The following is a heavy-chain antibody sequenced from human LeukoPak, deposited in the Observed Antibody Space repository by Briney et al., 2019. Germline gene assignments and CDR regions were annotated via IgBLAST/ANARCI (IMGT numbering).Heavy chain of an antibody. J-gene: IGHJ5*02. CDR3: ARFIVGATNWFDP. Sequence: GGSLRLSCAASGFTFSSYSMNWVRQAPGKGLEWVSSISSSSSYIYYADSVKGRFTISRDNAKNSLYLQMNSLRAEGTAVYYCARFIVGATNWFDPWGQGTLVTVSS. CDR2: ISSSSSYI. D-gene: IGHD1-26*01. V-gene: IGHV3-21*01. CDR1: GFTFSSYS.